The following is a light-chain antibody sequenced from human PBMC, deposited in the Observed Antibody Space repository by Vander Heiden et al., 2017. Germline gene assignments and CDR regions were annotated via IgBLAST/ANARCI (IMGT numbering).Light chain of an antibody. CDR3: QQYGNSPPFT. V-gene: IGKV3-20*01. J-gene: IGKJ3*01. Sequence: EIVLTQSPGTLSLSPGERATLSCRASQSVSDNFLAWYQQRPGQAPRLLIHGASNRATGIPDRFSGSGSGTDFTLTISRLEPEDFAVYYCQQYGNSPPFTFGPGTKVDLK. CDR2: GAS. CDR1: QSVSDNF.